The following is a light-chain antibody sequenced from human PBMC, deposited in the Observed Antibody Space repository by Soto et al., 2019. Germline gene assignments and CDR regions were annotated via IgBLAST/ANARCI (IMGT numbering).Light chain of an antibody. CDR3: HLTDGRPHS. CDR1: QSFRVL. CDR2: GAY. V-gene: IGKV3-11*01. J-gene: IGKJ3*01. Sequence: SPVTLSYSPGERATLSCRARQSFRVLLAWYQKKTGQAPRLLIYGAYTRPTGSPPILADRVSGTDCTLTLVTLKPELSAEYYCHLTDGRPHSSGLGTKVDVK.